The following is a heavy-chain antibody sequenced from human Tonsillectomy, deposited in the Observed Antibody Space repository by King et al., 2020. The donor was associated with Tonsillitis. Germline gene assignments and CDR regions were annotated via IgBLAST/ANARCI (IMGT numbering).Heavy chain of an antibody. J-gene: IGHJ5*02. CDR3: ARDPGVTTNNWFDP. CDR2: IRVYNGNT. CDR1: GYSFISYG. Sequence: QLVQSGAEVKKPGASVKVSCKASGYSFISYGISWVRQAPGQGLEWVGWIRVYNGNTNYAQKLQGRVTLTTDTSTSTAYMELRSLRSDDTAVYYCARDPGVTTNNWFDPWGQGTLVTVSS. V-gene: IGHV1-18*01. D-gene: IGHD4-11*01.